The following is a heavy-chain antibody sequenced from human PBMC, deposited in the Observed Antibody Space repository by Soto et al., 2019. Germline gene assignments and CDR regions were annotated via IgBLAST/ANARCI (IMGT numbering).Heavy chain of an antibody. Sequence: SVKVSCKASGFTFTSSAVQWVRQARGQRLEWIGWIVVGSGSTNYAQKFQERVTITRDMPTSTAYMELSSLRSDDTAVYYCAELGPDSSGLDYWGQGTLVTVSS. J-gene: IGHJ4*02. CDR3: AELGPDSSGLDY. D-gene: IGHD3-22*01. CDR2: IVVGSGST. CDR1: GFTFTSSA. V-gene: IGHV1-58*01.